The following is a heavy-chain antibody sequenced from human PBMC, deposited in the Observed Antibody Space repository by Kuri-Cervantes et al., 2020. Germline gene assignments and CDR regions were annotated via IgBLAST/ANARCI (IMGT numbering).Heavy chain of an antibody. J-gene: IGHJ4*02. V-gene: IGHV4-61*05. CDR3: ARTRTYYFDY. D-gene: IGHD1-7*01. CDR1: GGSISSSTYY. CDR2: IYYSGST. Sequence: SETLSLTCSVSGGSISSSTYYWGWIRQPPGKGLEWIGYIYYSGSTNYNPSLKSRVTISVDTSKNQFSLKLSSVTAADTAVYYCARTRTYYFDYWGQGTLVTVSS.